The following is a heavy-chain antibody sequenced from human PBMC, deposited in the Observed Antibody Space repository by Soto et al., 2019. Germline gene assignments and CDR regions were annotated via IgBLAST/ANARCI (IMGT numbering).Heavy chain of an antibody. D-gene: IGHD2-15*01. J-gene: IGHJ3*01. V-gene: IGHV1-2*04. CDR3: ASDGLGWCSFFSCYSWRRYVLAV. CDR1: GYTFTGYS. Sequence: ASVKVSCKGSGYTFTGYSMHSVRQAPGQELEWRGWINPNSGGTNYAQKFQGWVTMTRDTSISTAYMELSRLRSDDTAVYYCASDGLGWCSFFSCYSWRRYVLAVSGQGSIVPVSS. CDR2: INPNSGGT.